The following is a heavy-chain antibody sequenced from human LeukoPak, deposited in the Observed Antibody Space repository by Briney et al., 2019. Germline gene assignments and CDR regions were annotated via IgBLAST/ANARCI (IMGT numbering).Heavy chain of an antibody. J-gene: IGHJ4*02. Sequence: GGSLRLSCSASGFTFSSYAMHWVRQAPGKGLEYVSAISSNGGSTYYTDSVKGRFTISRDNSKNTLYLQMSSLRAEDTAVYYCVKDISGGHFDYWGQGTLVTVSS. D-gene: IGHD3-3*02. CDR3: VKDISGGHFDY. CDR2: ISSNGGST. CDR1: GFTFSSYA. V-gene: IGHV3-64D*06.